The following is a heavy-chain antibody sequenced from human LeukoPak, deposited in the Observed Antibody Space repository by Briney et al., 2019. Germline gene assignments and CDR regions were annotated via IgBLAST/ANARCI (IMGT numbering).Heavy chain of an antibody. Sequence: PGGSLRLSCAASGFTFSTNWMHWVRQAPGKGLVWVSRIKGDGSITNYADSVKGRFTISRDNAKNTLYLQMNSLRAEDTAVYYCARDNWYLDYWGQGTLVTVSS. D-gene: IGHD1-1*01. CDR1: GFTFSTNW. V-gene: IGHV3-74*01. CDR2: IKGDGSIT. CDR3: ARDNWYLDY. J-gene: IGHJ4*02.